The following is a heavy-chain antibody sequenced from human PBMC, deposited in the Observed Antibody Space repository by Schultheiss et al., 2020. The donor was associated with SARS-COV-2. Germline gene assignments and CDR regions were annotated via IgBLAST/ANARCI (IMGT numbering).Heavy chain of an antibody. D-gene: IGHD3-10*01. Sequence: GGSLRLSCAASGFTFSNYGMHWVRQAPGKGLEWVAVIWYDGSNKYYADSVKGRFTISRDYSKNTLFLQMNSLRAEDTAVYYCASFGRYGSGSYLGYYYGMDVWGQGTTVTVSS. J-gene: IGHJ6*02. V-gene: IGHV3-33*08. CDR2: IWYDGSNK. CDR1: GFTFSNYG. CDR3: ASFGRYGSGSYLGYYYGMDV.